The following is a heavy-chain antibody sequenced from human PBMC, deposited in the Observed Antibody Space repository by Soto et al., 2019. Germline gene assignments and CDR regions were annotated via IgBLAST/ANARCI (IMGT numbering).Heavy chain of an antibody. CDR3: WGAPGKQYNVSHASSHP. CDR1: GGTFSTYT. D-gene: IGHD3-16*01. CDR2: IIPIIGII. J-gene: IGHJ5*02. V-gene: IGHV1-69*02. Sequence: QVQLVQSGAEVKKPGSSVKVSCKASGGTFSTYTITWVRQAPGQGREWMGRIIPIIGIINYAQKFQGRVTITPAKFTGTAFMGPPRLRSECTAVYYRWGAPGKQYNVSHASSHPWGQGTLVTVS.